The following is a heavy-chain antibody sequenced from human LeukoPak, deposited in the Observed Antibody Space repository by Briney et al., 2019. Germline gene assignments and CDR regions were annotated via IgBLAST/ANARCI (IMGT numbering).Heavy chain of an antibody. J-gene: IGHJ4*02. Sequence: GGSLRLSCAASGFTFSSYEMNWVRQAPGKGLEWVSYISSSGSTIYYADSVKGRFTISRDNAKNSLYVQMNSLRAEDTAVYYCARFRGSYSFDYWGQGTLVTVSS. CDR2: ISSSGSTI. D-gene: IGHD1-26*01. V-gene: IGHV3-48*03. CDR3: ARFRGSYSFDY. CDR1: GFTFSSYE.